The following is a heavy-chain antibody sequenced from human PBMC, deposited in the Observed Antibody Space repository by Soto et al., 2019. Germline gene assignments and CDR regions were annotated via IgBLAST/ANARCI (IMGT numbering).Heavy chain of an antibody. V-gene: IGHV3-11*01. CDR2: IHSSGSTI. CDR3: ASLSQYSAYDPGDDY. D-gene: IGHD5-12*01. CDR1: GFTFNEHY. J-gene: IGHJ4*02. Sequence: QVQLVESGGGLVKAGGSLRLSCAASGFTFNEHYMSWIRQAPGKGLEWVSYIHSSGSTIYYADSVKGRFTISRDNAKNSVSLQMNSLRAEDTAVYYCASLSQYSAYDPGDDYWGQGTLVTVSS.